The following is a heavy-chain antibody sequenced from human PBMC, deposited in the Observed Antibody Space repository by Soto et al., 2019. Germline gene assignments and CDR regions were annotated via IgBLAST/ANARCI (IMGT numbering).Heavy chain of an antibody. V-gene: IGHV4-4*02. D-gene: IGHD1-1*01. CDR2: IYHSGST. CDR1: GGSISSINW. Sequence: SETLSLTCAVSGGSISSINWWSWVRQPPGKGLEWIWEIYHSGSTNYNPSLKSRVTISVDKSKNQFSLNLSSVTAADTAVYYCARSNDNWPHDXWGQGTLVTVSX. CDR3: ARSNDNWPHDX. J-gene: IGHJ4*02.